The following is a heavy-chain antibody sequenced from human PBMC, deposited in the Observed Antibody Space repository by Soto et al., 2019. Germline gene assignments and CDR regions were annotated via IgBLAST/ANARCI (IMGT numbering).Heavy chain of an antibody. D-gene: IGHD2-2*01. V-gene: IGHV4-31*03. J-gene: IGHJ3*02. Sequence: SETLSLTCNVSGCSISSGGYHWSWIRQHPGKGLEWIGYIYYSGSTYYNPSLKSRVTISVDTSKNQFSLKLSSVTAADTAVYYCARDCSSTSCYGAFDIWGQGTMVT. CDR1: GCSISSGGYH. CDR3: ARDCSSTSCYGAFDI. CDR2: IYYSGST.